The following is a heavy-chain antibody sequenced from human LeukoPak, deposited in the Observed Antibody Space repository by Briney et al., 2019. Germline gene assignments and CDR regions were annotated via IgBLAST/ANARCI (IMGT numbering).Heavy chain of an antibody. D-gene: IGHD1-26*01. CDR2: ISGSGGST. CDR3: AKEAPVGTYYYYMDV. J-gene: IGHJ6*03. Sequence: GGSLRLSCEASGFTFSNYAMSWVRQAPGKGLEWVSAISGSGGSTFYADSVKGRFTISRDNSKNTLYLQMNSLRAEDTAVYYCAKEAPVGTYYYYMDVWGEGTTVTVSS. CDR1: GFTFSNYA. V-gene: IGHV3-23*01.